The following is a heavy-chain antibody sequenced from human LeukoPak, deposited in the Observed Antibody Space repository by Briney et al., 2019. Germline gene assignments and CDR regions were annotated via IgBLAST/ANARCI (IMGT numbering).Heavy chain of an antibody. CDR3: ALVTSVNWWFDS. D-gene: IGHD2-21*02. V-gene: IGHV1-2*07. Sequence: ASVKVSCKPAQPIFTLSHIHWVPEAPGQGLEWMAWINPDTGVTKYAPALTGRVTVARDTSLTTTYMGLSTLTSDDPAVYYCALVTSVNWWFDSWGPGTLVAVSS. CDR1: QPIFTLSH. J-gene: IGHJ5*01. CDR2: INPDTGVT.